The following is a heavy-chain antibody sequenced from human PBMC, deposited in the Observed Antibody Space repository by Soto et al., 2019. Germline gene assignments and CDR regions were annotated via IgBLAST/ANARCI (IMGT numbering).Heavy chain of an antibody. CDR1: DDSINSDKYY. CDR2: VYYRGNA. J-gene: IGHJ4*02. D-gene: IGHD3-9*01. Sequence: SETLSLTCSVSDDSINSDKYYWGWIRQPPGKGLEWIGSVYYRGNAYYNPSLQTRVTISLDKSKSQFSLKLNSVTAAGSAVYFCARLEGLATISYYFDFWGPGALVTVSS. CDR3: ARLEGLATISYYFDF. V-gene: IGHV4-39*01.